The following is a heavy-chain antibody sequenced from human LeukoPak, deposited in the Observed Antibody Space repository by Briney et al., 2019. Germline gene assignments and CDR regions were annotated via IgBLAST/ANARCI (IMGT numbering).Heavy chain of an antibody. CDR2: ISGSGGSI. D-gene: IGHD4-17*01. CDR3: ARDRTDYGAFDI. Sequence: GGSLRLSCAASEFTFSTYAMSWVRQAPGKGLEWVSGISGSGGSIYYADSVKGRFTISRDNSKNTVYLQMNSLRAEDTALYYCARDRTDYGAFDIWGQGTMVTVSS. V-gene: IGHV3-23*01. CDR1: EFTFSTYA. J-gene: IGHJ3*02.